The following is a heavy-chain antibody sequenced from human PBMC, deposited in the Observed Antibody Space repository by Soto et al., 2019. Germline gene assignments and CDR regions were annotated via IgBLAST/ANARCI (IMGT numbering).Heavy chain of an antibody. V-gene: IGHV1-18*01. CDR1: GYTFNSYG. CDR2: ISAYNGST. Sequence: ASVKVSCKASGYTFNSYGISWVRQAPGQGLEWMGWISAYNGSTNYAQKLQGRVTMTTDTSTSTAYMELRSLRSDDTAVYYCARVVVVEGGHWFDPWGQGTLVTVSS. CDR3: ARVVVVEGGHWFDP. D-gene: IGHD2-2*01. J-gene: IGHJ5*02.